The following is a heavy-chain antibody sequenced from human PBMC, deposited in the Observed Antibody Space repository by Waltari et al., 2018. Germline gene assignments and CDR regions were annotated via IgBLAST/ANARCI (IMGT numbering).Heavy chain of an antibody. CDR3: ARGRWYYGSGRLYYFDY. V-gene: IGHV4-34*01. CDR1: GGSFSGYY. Sequence: QVQLQQWGAGLLKPSETLSLTCAVYGGSFSGYYWSWIRQPPGKGLEWIGEINHSGSTNYNPSRKSRVTISVDTSKNQFSLKLSSVTAADTAVYYCARGRWYYGSGRLYYFDYWGQGTLVTVSS. J-gene: IGHJ4*02. D-gene: IGHD3-10*01. CDR2: INHSGST.